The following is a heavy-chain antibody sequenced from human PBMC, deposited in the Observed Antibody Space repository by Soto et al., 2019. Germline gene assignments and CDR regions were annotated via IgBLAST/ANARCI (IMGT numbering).Heavy chain of an antibody. V-gene: IGHV4-30-2*01. CDR2: IYHSGST. CDR1: GGSISSGGYS. J-gene: IGHJ4*02. CDR3: AGGIAARPLGY. D-gene: IGHD6-6*01. Sequence: QLQLQESGSGLVKPSQTLSLTCAVSGGSISSGGYSWSWIRQPPGKGLEWIGYIYHSGSTYYNPSRKSRVTISVARSKNQFSLRLSSVTAADTAVYYCAGGIAARPLGYWGQGTLVTVSS.